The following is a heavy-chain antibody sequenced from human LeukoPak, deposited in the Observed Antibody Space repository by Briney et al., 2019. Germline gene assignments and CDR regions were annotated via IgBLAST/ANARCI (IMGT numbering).Heavy chain of an antibody. CDR2: INPNSGGT. Sequence: ASVKVSCTASGYTFTGYYMHWVRQARGQGLEWMGRINPNSGGTNYAQKFQGRVTMTRDTSISTAYMELSRLRSDDTAVYYCAILVGATRASHWFDPWGQGTLVTVSS. J-gene: IGHJ5*02. CDR3: AILVGATRASHWFDP. V-gene: IGHV1-2*06. CDR1: GYTFTGYY. D-gene: IGHD1-26*01.